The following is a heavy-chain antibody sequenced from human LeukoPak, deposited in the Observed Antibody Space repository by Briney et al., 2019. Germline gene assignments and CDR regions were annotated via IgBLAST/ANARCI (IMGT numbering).Heavy chain of an antibody. Sequence: SETLSLTCTVSGGSISSYYWSWIRQPPGKGLEWIGYIYYSGSTYYNPSLKSRVTISVDTSKNQFSLKLSSVTAADTAVYYCARAGNTIFGVVIQHNWFDPWGQGTLVTVSS. CDR1: GGSISSYY. V-gene: IGHV4-59*06. CDR3: ARAGNTIFGVVIQHNWFDP. CDR2: IYYSGST. J-gene: IGHJ5*02. D-gene: IGHD3-3*01.